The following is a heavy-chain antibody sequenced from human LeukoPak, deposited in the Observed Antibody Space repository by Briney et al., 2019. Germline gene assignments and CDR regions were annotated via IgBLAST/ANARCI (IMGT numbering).Heavy chain of an antibody. CDR3: ARDLSLYCSGGSCYSLNY. J-gene: IGHJ4*02. D-gene: IGHD2-15*01. V-gene: IGHV3-48*04. Sequence: GGSLTLSCTASGFTFSSYSMNWVRQAAGEGLEWVSYISSSGSTIYYADSVKGRFTISRDNAKHSLYLQMNSLRAEDTAVYYCARDLSLYCSGGSCYSLNYWGQGTLVTVSS. CDR1: GFTFSSYS. CDR2: ISSSGSTI.